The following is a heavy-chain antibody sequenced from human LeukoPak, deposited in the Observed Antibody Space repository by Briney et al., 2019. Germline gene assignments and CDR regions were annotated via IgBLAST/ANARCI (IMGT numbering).Heavy chain of an antibody. CDR2: ISAYNGYT. CDR3: ARASTHRYNLKSGQVNDAFDI. V-gene: IGHV1-18*01. Sequence: ASVRVSCKVSGYTFTRYGINWVRQAPGQGLEWMGRISAYNGYTNYAQKFQGRVTMTTDTSTSTAYMELRSLRSDDTAVYYCARASTHRYNLKSGQVNDAFDIWGQGTMATVSS. D-gene: IGHD1-14*01. CDR1: GYTFTRYG. J-gene: IGHJ3*02.